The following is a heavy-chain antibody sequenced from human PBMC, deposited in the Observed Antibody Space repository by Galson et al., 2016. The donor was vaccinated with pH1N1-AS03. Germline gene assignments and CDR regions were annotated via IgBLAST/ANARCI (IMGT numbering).Heavy chain of an antibody. Sequence: SVKVSCKASGYTFTAYYIHWVRQAPGQGLEWMGWIAPDHDGGTRYAQKFQGRVTMARDTSITTVYMEVTRLTSDDTAVYYCARILRGKGGLDSWGQGTPATVTS. CDR2: IAPDHDGGT. V-gene: IGHV1-2*02. CDR1: GYTFTAYY. CDR3: ARILRGKGGLDS. J-gene: IGHJ5*01. D-gene: IGHD3-16*01.